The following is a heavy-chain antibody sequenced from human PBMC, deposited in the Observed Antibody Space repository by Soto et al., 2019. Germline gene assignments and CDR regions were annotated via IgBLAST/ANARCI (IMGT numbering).Heavy chain of an antibody. D-gene: IGHD3-10*01. J-gene: IGHJ4*02. CDR3: ARVAPYYYGSGSYYFDY. CDR2: IKQDGSEK. Sequence: ESGGGLVQPGGSLRLSCTASGFTFSSYQMNWVRQAPGKGLEWVANIKQDGSEKYYVDSVKGRFTIYRDNSKNSLYLQMNSLRAEDTAVYYCARVAPYYYGSGSYYFDYWGQGTLVTVSS. CDR1: GFTFSSYQ. V-gene: IGHV3-7*01.